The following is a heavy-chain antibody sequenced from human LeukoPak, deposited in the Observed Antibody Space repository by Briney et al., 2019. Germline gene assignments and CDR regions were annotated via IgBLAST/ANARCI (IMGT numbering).Heavy chain of an antibody. Sequence: ASVKVSCKPSGYTFTAYHMHWVRQAPGQGLEWMGRIIPNSGATNYAQNFQDRVTLTRDTSISTAYMELSGLRPDDTAVYFCARGISGGFDIWGQGTMVTVSS. CDR2: IIPNSGAT. CDR1: GYTFTAYH. J-gene: IGHJ3*02. CDR3: ARGISGGFDI. V-gene: IGHV1-2*06. D-gene: IGHD2-21*01.